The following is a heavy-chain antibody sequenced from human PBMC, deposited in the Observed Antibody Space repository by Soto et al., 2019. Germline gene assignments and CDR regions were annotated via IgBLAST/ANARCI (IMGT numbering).Heavy chain of an antibody. CDR2: IYPGDSDT. Sequence: PGESLKISCNGSGYSFTSYWIGWVRQMPGKGLEWMGIIYPGDSDTRYSPSFQGQVTISADKSISTAYLQWSSLKASDTAMYYCARLRTAKIVGATRYFDYWGQGTLVTVYS. J-gene: IGHJ4*02. V-gene: IGHV5-51*01. CDR3: ARLRTAKIVGATRYFDY. D-gene: IGHD1-26*01. CDR1: GYSFTSYW.